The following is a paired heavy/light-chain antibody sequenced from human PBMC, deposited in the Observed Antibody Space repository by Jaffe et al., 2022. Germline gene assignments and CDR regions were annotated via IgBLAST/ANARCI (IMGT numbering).Light chain of an antibody. CDR3: QQNYNTPPFT. J-gene: IGKJ3*01. CDR2: AAS. CDR1: QSISTY. V-gene: IGKV1-39*01. Sequence: DIQMTQSPSSLSASVGDRVTITCRASQSISTYLNWYQQKPGKAPKLLIYAASTLQSGVPSRFSGSGSETDFTLTITSLQPEDFATYYCQQNYNTPPFTFGPGTKVDIK.
Heavy chain of an antibody. CDR3: ARDEYSDFWSGYYSTYYYYYLDV. CDR1: GFTFSTSW. D-gene: IGHD3-3*01. V-gene: IGHV3-7*01. Sequence: EVQLVESGGGLVQPGGSLRLSCAASGFTFSTSWMTWVRQSPGKGLEWVANIKEDGSAKYYVDSVKGRFTISRDNAKNSLYLQMNSLRAEDTAVYYCARDEYSDFWSGYYSTYYYYYLDVWGKGTTVTVSS. CDR2: IKEDGSAK. J-gene: IGHJ6*03.